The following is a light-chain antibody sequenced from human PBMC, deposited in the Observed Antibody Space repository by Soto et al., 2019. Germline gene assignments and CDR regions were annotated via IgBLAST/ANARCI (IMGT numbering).Light chain of an antibody. V-gene: IGKV1-16*02. CDR1: QDIRNY. J-gene: IGKJ3*01. CDR3: QHYNSYPLT. Sequence: DIQMTQSPSSLSASVGDRVTITCRASQDIRNYLAWFQQKPGKAPKCLIYAASNLQSGVPSKFSGSGSGTDFTLTISSLQTEDFATYYCQHYNSYPLTVGPGTKVYLK. CDR2: AAS.